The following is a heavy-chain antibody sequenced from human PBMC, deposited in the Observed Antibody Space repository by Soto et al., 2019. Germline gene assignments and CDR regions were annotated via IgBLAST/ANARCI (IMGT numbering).Heavy chain of an antibody. D-gene: IGHD2-21*02. J-gene: IGHJ3*02. Sequence: GGSLRLSCAASGFTFSNAWMSWVRQAPGKGLEWVGRIKSKTDGGPTDYAAPVKGRFTISRDDSKNTLYLQMNSLKTEDTAVYYCTANCGGDCYDAFDIWGQGTMVTVSS. CDR2: IKSKTDGGPT. CDR3: TANCGGDCYDAFDI. CDR1: GFTFSNAW. V-gene: IGHV3-15*01.